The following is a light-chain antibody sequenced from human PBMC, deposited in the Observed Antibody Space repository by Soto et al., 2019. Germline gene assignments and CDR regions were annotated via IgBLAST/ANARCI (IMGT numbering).Light chain of an antibody. J-gene: IGKJ4*01. CDR3: QQYKSYSLT. Sequence: DIQMTHSPSTLSASVSYRVTITCRASQSISSWLAWYQQKPGKAPKLLIYKASSLESGVPSRFSGSGSGTEFTLTISSLQPDDFATYYCQQYKSYSLTFGGGTKV. CDR2: KAS. CDR1: QSISSW. V-gene: IGKV1-5*03.